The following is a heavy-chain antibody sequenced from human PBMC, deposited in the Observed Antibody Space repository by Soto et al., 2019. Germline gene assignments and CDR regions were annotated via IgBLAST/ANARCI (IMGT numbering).Heavy chain of an antibody. D-gene: IGHD6-19*01. CDR3: ARSVEGHFDY. Sequence: EVQLVESGGGLVQPGGSLRLTCVASGFPFSIYSMNWVRQAPGKGLEWSSYITSDTNTIKYADYVKGGFTISRDNAKNLVYLQMNSLRDEDTAVYFCARSVEGHFDYWGQGTVVTVSS. CDR1: GFPFSIYS. CDR2: ITSDTNTI. V-gene: IGHV3-48*02. J-gene: IGHJ4*02.